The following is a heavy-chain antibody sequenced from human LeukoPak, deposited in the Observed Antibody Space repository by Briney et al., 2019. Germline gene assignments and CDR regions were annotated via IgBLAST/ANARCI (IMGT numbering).Heavy chain of an antibody. CDR3: ARGKRFPLYGDRSNWFDP. J-gene: IGHJ5*02. CDR1: GYTFTSYA. D-gene: IGHD4-17*01. V-gene: IGHV1-3*01. Sequence: ASVKVSCKASGYTFTSYAMHWVRQAPGQRLEWMGWINAGNGNTKYSQKFQGRVTITRDTSASTAYMELSSLRSEDTAVYYCARGKRFPLYGDRSNWFDPWGQGTLVTVSS. CDR2: INAGNGNT.